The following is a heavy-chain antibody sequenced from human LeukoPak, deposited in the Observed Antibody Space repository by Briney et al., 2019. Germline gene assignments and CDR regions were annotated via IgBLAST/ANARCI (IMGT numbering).Heavy chain of an antibody. CDR1: GFTFSSYE. V-gene: IGHV3-48*03. CDR3: ARGHGDYDYYYYYMDV. J-gene: IGHJ6*03. D-gene: IGHD4-17*01. CDR2: ISSSGSTI. Sequence: GGSLRLSCAASGFTFSSYEMNWVRQAPGKGLEWVSYISSSGSTIYYADSMKGRFTISRDNAKNSLYLQMNSLRAEDTAVYYCARGHGDYDYYYYYMDVWGKGTTVTISS.